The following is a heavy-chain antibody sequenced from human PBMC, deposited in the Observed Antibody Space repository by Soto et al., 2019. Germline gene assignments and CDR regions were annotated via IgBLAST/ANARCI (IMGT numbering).Heavy chain of an antibody. CDR2: IDHSGST. CDR3: TRGRPVATITPYYFDY. V-gene: IGHV4-34*01. CDR1: GGSFSGYY. Sequence: SETLSLTCAVYGGSFSGYYWSWIRQPPGKELEWIGEIDHSGSTNNNPSLKSRVTISVDTSKNQFSLKLTSVTAADTAVYYCTRGRPVATITPYYFDYWGQGTLDTVSS. J-gene: IGHJ4*02. D-gene: IGHD5-12*01.